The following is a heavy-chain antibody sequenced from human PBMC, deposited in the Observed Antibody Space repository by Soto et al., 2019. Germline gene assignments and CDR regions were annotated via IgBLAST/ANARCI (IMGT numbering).Heavy chain of an antibody. CDR2: INGDASST. J-gene: IGHJ6*02. D-gene: IGHD3-3*01. Sequence: PGGSLRLSCEASGFSIRDYWMHWVRQAPGEGLVWVSCINGDASSTTYADSVKGRFTISRDDAKNTVYLQMTSLRAEDTAVYFCARDWTYAMEVWGQGTRVTVSS. V-gene: IGHV3-74*01. CDR1: GFSIRDYW. CDR3: ARDWTYAMEV.